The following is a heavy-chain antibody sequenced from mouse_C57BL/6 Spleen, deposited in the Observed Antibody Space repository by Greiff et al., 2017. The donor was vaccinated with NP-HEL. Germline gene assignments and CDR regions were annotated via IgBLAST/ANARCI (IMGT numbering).Heavy chain of an antibody. J-gene: IGHJ1*03. D-gene: IGHD1-1*01. V-gene: IGHV1-52*01. CDR3: ARWGSHWYFDV. Sequence: QVHVKQPGAELVRPGSSVKLSCKASGYTFTSYWMHWVKQRPIQGLEWIGNIDPSDSETHYNQKFKDKATLTVDKSSSTAYMQLSSLTSEDSAVYYCARWGSHWYFDVWGTGTTVTVSS. CDR2: IDPSDSET. CDR1: GYTFTSYW.